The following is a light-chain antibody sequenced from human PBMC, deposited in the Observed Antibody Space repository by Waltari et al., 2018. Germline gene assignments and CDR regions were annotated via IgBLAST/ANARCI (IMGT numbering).Light chain of an antibody. V-gene: IGLV3-21*03. CDR2: GGT. J-gene: IGLJ1*01. CDR3: QVWVSRTDHYV. CDR1: DIGGRT. Sequence: SYVLTQPPSVSVAPGKTARIACGLNDIGGRTVNWYQKKPGQAPVLVVSGGTAPPVGVKRAPSRGAEAYGETSVRSWIHGRLLGSTSGSSATLTISRVEAGEEADYYCQVWVSRTDHYVFGTGTKVTVL.